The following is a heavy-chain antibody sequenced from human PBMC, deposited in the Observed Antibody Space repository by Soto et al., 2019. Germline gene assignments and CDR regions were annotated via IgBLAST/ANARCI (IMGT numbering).Heavy chain of an antibody. CDR3: ARDLAVLRFLELSYYYYYGIDV. V-gene: IGHV1-69*06. CDR1: GGTFSSYA. D-gene: IGHD3-3*01. J-gene: IGHJ6*02. Sequence: SVKVSCKASGGTFSSYAISWVRQDPGQGLEWMGGNIPIFDTANYAQKFQGRVTITADKSTSTAYMALSSLRSEDTAVYYCARDLAVLRFLELSYYYYYGIDVWGQGTTVTVSS. CDR2: NIPIFDTA.